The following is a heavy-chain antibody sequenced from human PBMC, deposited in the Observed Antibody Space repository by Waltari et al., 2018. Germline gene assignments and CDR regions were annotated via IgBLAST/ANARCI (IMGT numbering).Heavy chain of an antibody. V-gene: IGHV3-7*01. CDR2: INQDGSEE. Sequence: EVLLVESGGGLVQTGGSLRLSCAASRFTFSNYWMNWVRQAPGKGLEWVANINQDGSEEYYVDSVKGRFTNSRDNAKNSLYLEMKTLRAEDTAIYYCARTGARWLQFAAFDIWGQGTMVTVSS. CDR3: ARTGARWLQFAAFDI. D-gene: IGHD5-12*01. CDR1: RFTFSNYW. J-gene: IGHJ3*02.